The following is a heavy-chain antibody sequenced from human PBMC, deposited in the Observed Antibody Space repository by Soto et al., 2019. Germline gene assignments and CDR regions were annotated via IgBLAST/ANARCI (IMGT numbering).Heavy chain of an antibody. CDR1: GYTFTNYA. J-gene: IGHJ4*02. Sequence: ASVKVSCTASGYTFTNYAMHWVRQAPGQRLEWMGWINAGNGNTKYSQKFQGRVTITRDTSASTAYMELSSLRSEDTAVYYCARGLYYDSSGYYSYYFDYWGQGTLVTVSS. D-gene: IGHD3-22*01. V-gene: IGHV1-3*01. CDR2: INAGNGNT. CDR3: ARGLYYDSSGYYSYYFDY.